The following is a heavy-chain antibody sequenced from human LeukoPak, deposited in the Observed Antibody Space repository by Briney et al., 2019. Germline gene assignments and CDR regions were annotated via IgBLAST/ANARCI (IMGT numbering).Heavy chain of an antibody. J-gene: IGHJ6*02. D-gene: IGHD3-9*01. V-gene: IGHV1-18*01. CDR1: GYTFTSYG. CDR3: ARIGGTLLRYFDWLPANYYYYYGMDV. CDR2: ISAYNGNT. Sequence: GASVKVSCKASGYTFTSYGISWVRQAPGQGLEWMGWISAYNGNTNYAQKLQGRVTMTTDTSTSTAYMELRSLRSDDTAVYYCARIGGTLLRYFDWLPANYYYYYGMDVWGQGTTVTVSS.